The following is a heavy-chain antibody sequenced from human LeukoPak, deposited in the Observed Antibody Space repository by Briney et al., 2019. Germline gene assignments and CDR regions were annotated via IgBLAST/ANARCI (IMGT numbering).Heavy chain of an antibody. CDR2: LIPMLSTA. J-gene: IGHJ6*02. D-gene: IGHD2-2*01. Sequence: SVKVSCKASGGTFSSHAITWVRQPPGQGLEWMGRLIPMLSTADYARKFQGRVTIIADKSTSTVSMELRSLRSEDTAVYYFSRHTSPLYYYGMAVWGQGTTVTVSS. CDR3: SRHTSPLYYYGMAV. V-gene: IGHV1-69*04. CDR1: GGTFSSHA.